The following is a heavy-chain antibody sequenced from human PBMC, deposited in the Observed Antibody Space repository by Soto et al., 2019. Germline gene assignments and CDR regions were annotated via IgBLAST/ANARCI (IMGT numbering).Heavy chain of an antibody. D-gene: IGHD6-19*01. Sequence: EVQLLESGGGLVQPGGSLRLSCAASGFTFSDYAMSWVRQAPGKGLEWVSAISGSGGSTYYADSVKGRVTISRDNSKNTLYLQMNSLRAEDTAVYYCAKVQAQWLVPYYFDYWGQGTLVTFSS. CDR2: ISGSGGST. CDR1: GFTFSDYA. J-gene: IGHJ4*02. CDR3: AKVQAQWLVPYYFDY. V-gene: IGHV3-23*01.